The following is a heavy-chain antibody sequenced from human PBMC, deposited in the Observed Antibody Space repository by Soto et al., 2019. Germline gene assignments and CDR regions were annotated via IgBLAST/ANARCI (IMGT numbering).Heavy chain of an antibody. J-gene: IGHJ4*02. CDR3: ARPRYFDWLSEFDY. D-gene: IGHD3-9*01. CDR1: GYSLTSYW. Sequence: PGESLKISCKGYGYSLTSYWIGWVRQMPGKGLEWMGIIYPGDSDTRYSPSFQGQVTISANKSISTAYLQWSSLKASDTAMYYCARPRYFDWLSEFDYWGQGTLVTVSS. CDR2: IYPGDSDT. V-gene: IGHV5-51*01.